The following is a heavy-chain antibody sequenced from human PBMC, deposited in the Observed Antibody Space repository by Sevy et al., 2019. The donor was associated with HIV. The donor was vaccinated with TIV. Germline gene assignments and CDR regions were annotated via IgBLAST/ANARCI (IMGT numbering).Heavy chain of an antibody. CDR3: ANAYSGSYSHSYLYALDV. D-gene: IGHD1-26*01. CDR2: ISSISSYI. J-gene: IGHJ6*02. CDR1: GFTFSSYT. V-gene: IGHV3-21*06. Sequence: GGSLRLSCAASGFTFSSYTMNWVRQAPGKGLEWVSSISSISSYIYYADSVKGRFTISRDNSKNTVYLEMNSLRNEDTAIYFCANAYSGSYSHSYLYALDVWGQGTTVTVSS.